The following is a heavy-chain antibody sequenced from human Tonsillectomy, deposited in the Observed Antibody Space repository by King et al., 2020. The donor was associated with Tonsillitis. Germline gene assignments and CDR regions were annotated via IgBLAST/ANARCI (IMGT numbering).Heavy chain of an antibody. Sequence: VQLPQWGAGLLKPSETLSLTCAVYGGSFSDYFWSWIRQSPGKGLEWIGEINHSGSTNYNPSLKSRVTISIDTSKKEFSLNLTSVTAADTAMYYCAIRDGWQQLWAFDMWGQGTMVTVSS. J-gene: IGHJ3*02. CDR1: GGSFSDYF. V-gene: IGHV4-34*01. D-gene: IGHD5-24*01. CDR3: AIRDGWQQLWAFDM. CDR2: INHSGST.